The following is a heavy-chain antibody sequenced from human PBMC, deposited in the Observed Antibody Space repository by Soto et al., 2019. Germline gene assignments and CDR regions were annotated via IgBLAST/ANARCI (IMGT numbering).Heavy chain of an antibody. CDR2: ISGSGGST. CDR3: AKSSSLKYSSGWYCGY. V-gene: IGHV3-23*01. Sequence: GGSLRLSCAASGFTFSSYAMSWVRQAPGKGLEWVSAISGSGGSTYYADSVKGRFTISRDNSKNTLYLQMNSLRAEDTAVYYCAKSSSLKYSSGWYCGYWGQGTLVTVSS. CDR1: GFTFSSYA. D-gene: IGHD6-19*01. J-gene: IGHJ4*02.